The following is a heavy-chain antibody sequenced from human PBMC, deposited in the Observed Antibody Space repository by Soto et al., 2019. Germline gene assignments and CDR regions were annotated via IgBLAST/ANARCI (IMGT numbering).Heavy chain of an antibody. CDR3: ATPYDYDSSGYYPWAFDI. J-gene: IGHJ3*02. CDR2: IYYSGST. V-gene: IGHV4-39*01. CDR1: GCPISSSSYH. Sequence: TSETLSPSCTVSGCPISSSSYHWGWIRQPPGKGLEWIGSIYYSGSTYYNPSLKSRVTISVDTSKNQFSLKLSSVTAADTAVYYCATPYDYDSSGYYPWAFDIWGQGTMVTVSS. D-gene: IGHD3-22*01.